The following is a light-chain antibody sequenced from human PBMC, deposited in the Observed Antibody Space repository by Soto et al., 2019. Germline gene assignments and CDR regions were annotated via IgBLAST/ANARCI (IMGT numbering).Light chain of an antibody. CDR3: QQYYSSSFT. Sequence: ELVLTQSPCTLSSSPGERATLSCRASQSVSSSYLACYQQKPGQSPSLLIYGATSRATGIPDRFSGSGSGTDFTLTISSLEHEDFAVYYCQQYYSSSFTFGGGAKVEIK. V-gene: IGKV3-20*01. CDR1: QSVSSSY. J-gene: IGKJ4*01. CDR2: GAT.